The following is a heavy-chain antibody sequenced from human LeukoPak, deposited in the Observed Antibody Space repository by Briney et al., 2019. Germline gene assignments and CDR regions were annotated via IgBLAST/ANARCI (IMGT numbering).Heavy chain of an antibody. V-gene: IGHV4-61*01. Sequence: SETLSLTCTVSGGSVSSGSSYWSWIRQPPGKGLEWIGYIYYSGSTNYNPSLKSRVTISVDTSKNQFSLKLRSVTAADTAVYYCARTGLGRHFDYWGQGTLVTVSS. CDR1: GGSVSSGSSY. J-gene: IGHJ4*02. CDR3: ARTGLGRHFDY. D-gene: IGHD1-26*01. CDR2: IYYSGST.